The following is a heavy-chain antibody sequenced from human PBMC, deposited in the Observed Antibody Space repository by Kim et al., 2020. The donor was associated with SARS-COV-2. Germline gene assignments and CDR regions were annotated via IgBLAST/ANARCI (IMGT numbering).Heavy chain of an antibody. CDR1: GLSFSSYA. CDR2: INNAGNSI. Sequence: GGSLRLSCAASGLSFSSYAMNWVRQAPGKGLEWVAGINNAGNSIYRADSIKGRFTISRDNSKNTLYLEMNSLRAEDTARYYCAKGPNGYQGMDVWGQGTTVTVSS. V-gene: IGHV3-23*01. CDR3: AKGPNGYQGMDV. J-gene: IGHJ6*02. D-gene: IGHD2-2*01.